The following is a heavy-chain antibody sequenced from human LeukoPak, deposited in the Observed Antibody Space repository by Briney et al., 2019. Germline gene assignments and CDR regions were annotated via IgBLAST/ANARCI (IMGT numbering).Heavy chain of an antibody. CDR3: ARAPDDYDFWSGPFDY. Sequence: ASVKVSCKASGYTFTNYGISWVRQAPGQRLEWMGWISAYSGNTNYAQNLQGRVTMTTDTSTSTAYMELRSLRSDDTAVYYCARAPDDYDFWSGPFDYWGRGTLVTVSS. CDR2: ISAYSGNT. CDR1: GYTFTNYG. D-gene: IGHD3-3*01. V-gene: IGHV1-18*01. J-gene: IGHJ4*02.